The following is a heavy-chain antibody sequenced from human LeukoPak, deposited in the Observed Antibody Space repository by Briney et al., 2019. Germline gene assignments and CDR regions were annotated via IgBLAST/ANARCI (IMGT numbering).Heavy chain of an antibody. J-gene: IGHJ4*02. CDR1: GYTFTSFG. CDR3: ARVVLRIAVAGTEDY. CDR2: ISAYNGNT. D-gene: IGHD6-19*01. V-gene: IGHV1-18*01. Sequence: GASVKVSCKASGYTFTSFGISWVRQAPGQGLEWMGWISAYNGNTNYAQKLQGRVTMTTDTSTSTAYMELRSLRSDDTAVYYCARVVLRIAVAGTEDYWGQGTLVTVSS.